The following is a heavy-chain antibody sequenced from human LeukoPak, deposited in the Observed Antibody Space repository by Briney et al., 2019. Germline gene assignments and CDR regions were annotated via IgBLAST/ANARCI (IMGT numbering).Heavy chain of an antibody. V-gene: IGHV3-64*01. CDR1: GFTFSSYA. Sequence: PGGSLRLSCAASGFTFSSYAMHWVRQAPGKGLEYVSAISTNGASTYYAKSVKGRFTISRDNSKNTLYLQMGSLRAEDMAVYYCARGYSGTTSCYPNDAFDIWGQGTMVTVSS. CDR3: ARGYSGTTSCYPNDAFDI. J-gene: IGHJ3*02. CDR2: ISTNGAST. D-gene: IGHD2-2*01.